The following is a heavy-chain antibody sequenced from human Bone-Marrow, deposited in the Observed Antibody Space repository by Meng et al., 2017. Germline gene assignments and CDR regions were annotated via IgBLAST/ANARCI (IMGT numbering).Heavy chain of an antibody. CDR2: INDSGST. D-gene: IGHD1-26*01. J-gene: IGHJ5*02. Sequence: SETLSLTCAVGAGSFSGFYWSWIRQPPGKGLEWIGEINDSGSTNHNPSLRSRVTISVDTTKNRFSLKLTSVTAANAAVYCCARGSHSGSKYNWFDPWGQGTLVTVSS. V-gene: IGHV4-34*01. CDR3: ARGSHSGSKYNWFDP. CDR1: AGSFSGFY.